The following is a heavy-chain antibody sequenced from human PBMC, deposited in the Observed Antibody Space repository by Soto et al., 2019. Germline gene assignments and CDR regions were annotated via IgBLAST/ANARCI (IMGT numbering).Heavy chain of an antibody. J-gene: IGHJ6*04. V-gene: IGHV1-69*02. CDR1: GGTFSSYT. Sequence: QVQLVQSGAEVKKPGSSVKVSCKASGGTFSSYTVSWVRQAPGQGLEWMGRIIPILGILNYAQKFQGRVTITADKSTSTAYMELSSVRSEDTAVYYCARSLVATIQYYGMDVWGKGTTVTVSS. CDR2: IIPILGIL. D-gene: IGHD5-12*01. CDR3: ARSLVATIQYYGMDV.